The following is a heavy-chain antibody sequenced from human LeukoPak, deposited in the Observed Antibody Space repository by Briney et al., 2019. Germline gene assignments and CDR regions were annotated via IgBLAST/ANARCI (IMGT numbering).Heavy chain of an antibody. CDR2: ISGSGGST. CDR3: AKNQGYSYGYYFDY. Sequence: PGGSLRLSCAASGFTFSSYAMSWVRQAPGKGREWVSTISGSGGSTYYADSVKGRFTISRDNSKNTLYLQMNSLRAEDTAVYYRAKNQGYSYGYYFDYWGQGTLVTVSS. CDR1: GFTFSSYA. J-gene: IGHJ4*02. D-gene: IGHD5-18*01. V-gene: IGHV3-23*01.